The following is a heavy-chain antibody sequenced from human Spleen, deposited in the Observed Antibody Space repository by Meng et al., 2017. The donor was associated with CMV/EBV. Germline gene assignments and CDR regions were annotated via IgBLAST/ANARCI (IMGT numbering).Heavy chain of an antibody. V-gene: IGHV3-7*01. D-gene: IGHD5-24*01. CDR3: ARVATPYYYYGLDV. CDR1: GFTFSSYW. Sequence: GESLKISCAASGFTFSSYWMSWVRQAPGKGLEWVANIKQDGSEKYYVDSVKGRFTISRDNAKNSLYLQMNSLRAEDTAVYYCARVATPYYYYGLDVWGQGTTVTVSS. J-gene: IGHJ6*02. CDR2: IKQDGSEK.